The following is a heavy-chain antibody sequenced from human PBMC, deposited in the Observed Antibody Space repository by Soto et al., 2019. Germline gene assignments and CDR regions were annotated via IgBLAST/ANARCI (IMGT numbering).Heavy chain of an antibody. J-gene: IGHJ6*02. Sequence: SETLSLTCTVSGGSISSSSYYWGWIRQPPGKGLEWIGSIYYSGSTYYNPSLKSRVTISVDTSKNQFSLKLSSVTAADTAVYYCARHQRMVRGVIGYYGMDVWGQGTTVTVSS. D-gene: IGHD3-10*01. CDR2: IYYSGST. V-gene: IGHV4-39*01. CDR3: ARHQRMVRGVIGYYGMDV. CDR1: GGSISSSSYY.